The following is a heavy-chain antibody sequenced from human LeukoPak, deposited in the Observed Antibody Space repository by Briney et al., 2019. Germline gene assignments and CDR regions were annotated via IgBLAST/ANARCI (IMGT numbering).Heavy chain of an antibody. CDR2: ISSSGSTI. CDR3: ARVVVTAILRYFDY. Sequence: GSLRLSCAASGFTFSSYEMNRVRQAPGKGLEWVSYISSSGSTIYYADSVKGRFTISRDNAKNSLYLQMNSLRAEDTAVYYCARVVVTAILRYFDYWGQGTLVTVSS. CDR1: GFTFSSYE. J-gene: IGHJ4*02. D-gene: IGHD2-21*02. V-gene: IGHV3-48*03.